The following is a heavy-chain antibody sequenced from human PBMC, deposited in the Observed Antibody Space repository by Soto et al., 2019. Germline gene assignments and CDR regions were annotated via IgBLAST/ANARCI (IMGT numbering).Heavy chain of an antibody. CDR3: ARHAPGATFFDY. V-gene: IGHV4-59*04. D-gene: IGHD3-10*01. J-gene: IGHJ4*02. CDR2: IYYLGNV. Sequence: RLQESGPGLVKPSESLSVSCDVSGGSLTDYYWDWIRQAPGKGLEWIGNIYYLGNVHYHPLLSSRVTMSIDMSKNQFSLEVRYVTAADTAVYYCARHAPGATFFDYWGQGALVTVSS. CDR1: GGSLTDYY.